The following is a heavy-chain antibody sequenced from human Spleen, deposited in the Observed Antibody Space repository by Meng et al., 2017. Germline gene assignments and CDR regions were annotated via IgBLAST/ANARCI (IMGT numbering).Heavy chain of an antibody. Sequence: SVKVSCKASGYTFTSFAITWVRQAPGQGLKWMGGIIPIFGTANYAQKFQGRVTITRDTSASTAYMELSSLRSEDTAVYYCARGGHHSSSWYFSFDYWGEGTLVTVSS. V-gene: IGHV1-69*05. CDR2: IIPIFGTA. J-gene: IGHJ4*02. CDR1: GYTFTSFA. CDR3: ARGGHHSSSWYFSFDY. D-gene: IGHD6-13*01.